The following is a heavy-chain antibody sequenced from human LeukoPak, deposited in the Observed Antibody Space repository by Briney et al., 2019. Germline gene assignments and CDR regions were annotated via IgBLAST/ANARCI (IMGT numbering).Heavy chain of an antibody. V-gene: IGHV4-38-2*01. Sequence: KPSETPSLNCAVSGFSISSGFYWGWIRQPPGEGRGWIGSIYHSGSTYYNPSLKSRVTISVDTSKNQFSLKLSSVTAADTAVYYCARHYVVPAALSPWGQGTLVTVSS. CDR1: GFSISSGFY. J-gene: IGHJ5*02. CDR2: IYHSGST. D-gene: IGHD2-2*01. CDR3: ARHYVVPAALSP.